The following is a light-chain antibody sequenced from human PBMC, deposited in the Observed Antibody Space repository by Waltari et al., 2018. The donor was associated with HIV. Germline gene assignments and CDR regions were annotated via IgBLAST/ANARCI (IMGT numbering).Light chain of an antibody. V-gene: IGKV4-1*01. Sequence: DTVMTQSPDALAVSLGERATINCKSSQSVLDTSKNKNYLAWYQQKPGQPPRVLLYWASTRESGVPDQFSGSGSATDFSLTISSLQAEDVAVYYCQQYFATPVTFGGGTKVEIK. CDR2: WAS. CDR1: QSVLDTSKNKNY. CDR3: QQYFATPVT. J-gene: IGKJ4*01.